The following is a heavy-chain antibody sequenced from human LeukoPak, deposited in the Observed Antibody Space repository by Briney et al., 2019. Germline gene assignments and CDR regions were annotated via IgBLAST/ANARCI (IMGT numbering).Heavy chain of an antibody. D-gene: IGHD3-3*01. J-gene: IGHJ4*02. Sequence: ASVKVSCKTSGYTFTTYYFHWLRQAPGQGFEWMGWINPSSGDTIYAQKFLGRVTMTRDTSISTAYMELTTLTSDDTAVYYCVRDGVGTYDYWGQGTLVTVSS. V-gene: IGHV1-2*02. CDR3: VRDGVGTYDY. CDR1: GYTFTTYY. CDR2: INPSSGDT.